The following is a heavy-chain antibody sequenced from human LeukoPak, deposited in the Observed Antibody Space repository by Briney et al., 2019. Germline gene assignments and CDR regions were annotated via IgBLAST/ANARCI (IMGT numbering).Heavy chain of an antibody. J-gene: IGHJ6*03. CDR3: AKTPRNYPPGHMDV. V-gene: IGHV3-30*02. CDR2: IRYDGSSK. Sequence: PGGSLRLSCTASAAIFSSNAMHWVRQAPGKGLEWVAFIRYDGSSKYYADSVKGRFTISRDTSKNTSYLQMNSLRLEDTALYYCAKTPRNYPPGHMDVWGKGTTVTIS. D-gene: IGHD5-24*01. CDR1: AAIFSSNA.